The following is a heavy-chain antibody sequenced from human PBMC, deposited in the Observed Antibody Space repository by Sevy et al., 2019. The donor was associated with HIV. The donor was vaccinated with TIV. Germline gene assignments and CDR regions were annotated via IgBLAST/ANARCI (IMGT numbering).Heavy chain of an antibody. Sequence: GGSLRLSCSASGFTVSINYMTWVRQAPGKGLEWVSVIYSDGTTHHGDSVKGRFTISRDNSENTLYLQMNSLRVEDTAVYYCARGKGGFSYGLNYWGQGTLVTVSS. CDR3: ARGKGGFSYGLNY. V-gene: IGHV3-66*01. J-gene: IGHJ4*02. CDR2: IYSDGTT. D-gene: IGHD5-18*01. CDR1: GFTVSINY.